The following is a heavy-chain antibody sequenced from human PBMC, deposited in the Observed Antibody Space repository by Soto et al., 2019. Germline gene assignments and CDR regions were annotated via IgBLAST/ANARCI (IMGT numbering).Heavy chain of an antibody. D-gene: IGHD3-3*01. CDR1: GFSLTTSGVG. V-gene: IGHV2-5*02. Sequence: QITLNESGPTQVKPRQTLTLTCTFSGFSLTTSGVGVGWIRQSPGKAPEWLALIYWDYDKRYSPSLKSRLTITKDPSKNQVVRTMADLDPTDTAIYYCAYRVLRTVFGLITTTAIYFDFWGQGTPVAVSS. CDR2: IYWDYDK. J-gene: IGHJ4*02. CDR3: AYRVLRTVFGLITTTAIYFDF.